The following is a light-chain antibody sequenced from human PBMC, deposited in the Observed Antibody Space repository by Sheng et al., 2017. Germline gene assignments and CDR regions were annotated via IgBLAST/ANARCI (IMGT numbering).Light chain of an antibody. V-gene: IGLV2-14*03. J-gene: IGLJ2*01. CDR3: SSYTSSSTLDVV. CDR1: SSDVGGYNY. CDR2: NVS. Sequence: QSALTQPASVSGSPGQSITISCTGTSSDVGGYNYVSWYQQHPGKAPKLMIYNVSNRPSGFSNRFSGSKSGNTASLTISGLQAEDEGDYYCSSYTSSSTLDVVFGGGTKLTVL.